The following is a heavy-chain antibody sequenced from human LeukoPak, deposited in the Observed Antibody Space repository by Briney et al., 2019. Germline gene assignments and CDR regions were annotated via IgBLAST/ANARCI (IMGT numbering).Heavy chain of an antibody. CDR2: ISGDGGST. D-gene: IGHD6-13*01. CDR3: AKDSGIAAAGDY. J-gene: IGHJ4*02. V-gene: IGHV3-43*02. Sequence: PGGSLRLSCAASGFTFGDYAMHWVRQAPGKGLEWVSLISGDGGSTYYADSVKGRFTISRDNSKNSLYLQMNSLKTEDTALYYCAKDSGIAAAGDYWGQGTLVTVSS. CDR1: GFTFGDYA.